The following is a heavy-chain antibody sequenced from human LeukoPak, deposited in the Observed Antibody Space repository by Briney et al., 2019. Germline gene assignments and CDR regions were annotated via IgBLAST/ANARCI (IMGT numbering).Heavy chain of an antibody. CDR1: GGTFSSYA. J-gene: IGHJ6*03. Sequence: ASVKVSCKASGGTFSSYAISWVRQAPGQGLEWMGGIIPIFGTANYAQKFQGRVTITADKSTSTAYMELSSLRSEDTAVYYCALNRGYYYYYMDVWGKGTTVTVSS. CDR2: IIPIFGTA. D-gene: IGHD1-14*01. V-gene: IGHV1-69*06. CDR3: ALNRGYYYYYMDV.